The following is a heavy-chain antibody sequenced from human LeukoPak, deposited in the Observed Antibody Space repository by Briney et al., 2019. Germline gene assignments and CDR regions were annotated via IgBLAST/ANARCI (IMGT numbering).Heavy chain of an antibody. CDR2: ISSSSSYI. Sequence: GGSLRLSCAATGFTFSSYSMNWVRQAPGKGLEWVSSISSSSSYIYYADSVKGRFTISRDNAKNSLYLQMNGLRAEDTAVYYCARDYDFWSGLFDYWGQGTLVTVSS. CDR3: ARDYDFWSGLFDY. V-gene: IGHV3-21*01. CDR1: GFTFSSYS. J-gene: IGHJ4*02. D-gene: IGHD3-3*01.